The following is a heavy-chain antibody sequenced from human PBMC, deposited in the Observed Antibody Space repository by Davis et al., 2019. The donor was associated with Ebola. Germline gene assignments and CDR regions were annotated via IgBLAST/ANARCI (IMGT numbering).Heavy chain of an antibody. CDR3: ARDLGMVKSYYFDY. Sequence: AASVKVSCKASGYTFTNYGISWVRQAPGQGLEWMGWISAYNGNTNYAQKLQGRVTMTTDTSTSTAYMELRSLRSDDTAVYYCARDLGMVKSYYFDYWGPGTLVPVSS. CDR2: ISAYNGNT. CDR1: GYTFTNYG. J-gene: IGHJ4*02. V-gene: IGHV1-18*04. D-gene: IGHD5-18*01.